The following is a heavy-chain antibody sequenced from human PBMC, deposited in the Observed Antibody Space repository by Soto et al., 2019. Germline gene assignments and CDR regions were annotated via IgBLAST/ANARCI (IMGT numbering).Heavy chain of an antibody. CDR2: ISPLFGAA. J-gene: IGHJ4*02. V-gene: IGHV1-69*19. CDR3: AREVQVHTPAFVY. D-gene: IGHD3-10*01. CDR1: GGTFSTYA. Sequence: QVQLVQSGAEMKKPGSSVKVSCQSSGGTFSTYAMNWVRQAPGQGPEWMGDISPLFGAANYAPKLQGRVTITADESTGTSYMQLSSLTSEDTALYFCAREVQVHTPAFVYWGQGTLVTVSS.